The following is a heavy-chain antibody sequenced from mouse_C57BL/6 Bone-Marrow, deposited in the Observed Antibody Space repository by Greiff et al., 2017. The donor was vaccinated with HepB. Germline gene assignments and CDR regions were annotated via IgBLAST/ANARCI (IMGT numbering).Heavy chain of an antibody. CDR1: GFSLTSYG. V-gene: IGHV2-2*01. CDR2: IWSGGST. J-gene: IGHJ2*01. D-gene: IGHD2-3*01. CDR3: ARNGDGYRGYYFDY. Sequence: VQGVESGPGLVQPSQSLSITCTVSGFSLTSYGVHWVRQSPGKGLEWLGVIWSGGSTDYNAAFISRLSISKDNSKSQVFFKMNSLQADDTAIYYCARNGDGYRGYYFDYWGQGTTLTVSS.